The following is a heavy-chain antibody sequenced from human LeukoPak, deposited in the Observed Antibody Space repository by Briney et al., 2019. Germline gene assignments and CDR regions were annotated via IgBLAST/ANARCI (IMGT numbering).Heavy chain of an antibody. CDR3: ARRYSGVMQGHFDY. Sequence: GASVKVSCKASGYAFSTSDINWVRQAPGQGLEWMGWMNPNSGNAGYAQKFQGRVTMTRDTSISAAYMELSSLRSEDTAVYYCARRYSGVMQGHFDYWGQGTLVTVSS. CDR1: GYAFSTSD. CDR2: MNPNSGNA. V-gene: IGHV1-8*01. D-gene: IGHD5-12*01. J-gene: IGHJ4*02.